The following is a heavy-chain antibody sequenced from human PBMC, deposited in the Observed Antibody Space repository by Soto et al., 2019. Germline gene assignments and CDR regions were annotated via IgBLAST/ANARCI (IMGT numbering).Heavy chain of an antibody. CDR1: GFTFSSYA. J-gene: IGHJ4*02. CDR2: ISYDGSNK. Sequence: QVQLVESGGGVVQPGRSLRLSCAASGFTFSSYAMHWVRQAPGKGLEGVAVISYDGSNKYYADSVKGRFTISRDNSKNTLYLQMNSLRAEDTAVYYCAGGYGGDCYSLVCPLYYFDYWGQGTLVTVSS. D-gene: IGHD2-21*02. CDR3: AGGYGGDCYSLVCPLYYFDY. V-gene: IGHV3-30-3*01.